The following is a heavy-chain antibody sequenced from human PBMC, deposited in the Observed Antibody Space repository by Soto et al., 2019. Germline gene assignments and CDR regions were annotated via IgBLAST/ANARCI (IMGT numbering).Heavy chain of an antibody. CDR3: ARGWGLVS. CDR1: GGSLTSYP. V-gene: IGHV1-69*01. CDR2: IIPIHGTT. D-gene: IGHD3-16*01. J-gene: IGHJ4*02. Sequence: QMEQSGAEVRKPGSSVKVSCKPSGGSLTSYPMAWVRQAPGQGFEWLGGIIPIHGTTEYAQKFQGRVTITADESTNRATLELTGLTSEDTAVYYCARGWGLVSWGQGTLVTVSS.